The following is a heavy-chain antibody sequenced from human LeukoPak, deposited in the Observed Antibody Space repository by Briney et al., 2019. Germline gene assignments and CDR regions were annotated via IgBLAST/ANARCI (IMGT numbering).Heavy chain of an antibody. CDR1: GGSFSGYY. J-gene: IGHJ4*02. CDR2: INHSGST. V-gene: IGHV4-34*01. D-gene: IGHD3-22*01. Sequence: PSETLSLTCAVYGGSFSGYYWSWIRQPPGKGLEWFGEINHSGSTNYNPSLKSRVTISVDTSKNQFSLKLSSVTAADTAVYYCARGPPMTYYFDYWGQGTLVTVSS. CDR3: ARGPPMTYYFDY.